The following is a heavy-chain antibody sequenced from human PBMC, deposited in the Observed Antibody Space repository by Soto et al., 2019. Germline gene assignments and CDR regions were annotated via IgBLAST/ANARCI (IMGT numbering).Heavy chain of an antibody. V-gene: IGHV2-5*01. CDR3: ARSILSGSTWTGTCDY. J-gene: IGHJ4*02. CDR1: GFSLHTSGVA. Sequence: QITLKESGPTLVKPTQTLTLTCTFSGFSLHTSGVAVGWIRQPPGKALAWLALIYWNDDKRYSPSLKTRLTITKDTSKNQVVLTLTNMDPVDTATYYCARSILSGSTWTGTCDYWGQGTLVTVSS. CDR2: IYWNDDK. D-gene: IGHD6-13*01.